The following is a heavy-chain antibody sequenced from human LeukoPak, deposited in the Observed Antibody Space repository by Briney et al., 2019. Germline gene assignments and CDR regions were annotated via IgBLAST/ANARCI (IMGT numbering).Heavy chain of an antibody. CDR1: GFTFSSYA. CDR2: ISYDGSNK. J-gene: IGHJ4*02. D-gene: IGHD1-26*01. V-gene: IGHV3-30-3*01. CDR3: ARWELRAHDY. Sequence: PGGSLRLSCAASGFTFSSYAMHWVRQAPGKGLEWVAVISYDGSNKYYADSVKGRFTISRDNSKNTLYLQMNSLRAEDTAVYYCARWELRAHDYWGQGTLVTVSS.